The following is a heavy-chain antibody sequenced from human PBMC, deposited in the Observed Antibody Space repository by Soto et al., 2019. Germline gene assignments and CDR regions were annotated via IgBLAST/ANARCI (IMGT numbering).Heavy chain of an antibody. CDR3: ARVYYYGSSAFSPSGLDV. J-gene: IGHJ6*02. CDR1: GYTFTSYG. V-gene: IGHV1-18*01. D-gene: IGHD3-22*01. CDR2: ISAYNGNT. Sequence: VASVKVSCKASGYTFTSYGINWVRQAPGHGLEWMGWISAYNGNTHYAQNLQGRVTMTTDTTTSTAYMELRSLRSDDTAVFYCARVYYYGSSAFSPSGLDVWGQGTTVTVSS.